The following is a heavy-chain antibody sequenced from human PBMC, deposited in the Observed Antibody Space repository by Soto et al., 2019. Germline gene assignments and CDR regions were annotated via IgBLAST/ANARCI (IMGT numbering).Heavy chain of an antibody. V-gene: IGHV3-48*03. D-gene: IGHD1-26*01. Sequence: EVQLVESGGGLVQPGGSLRLSCAVSGFTFSSSEMYWVRQAPGKSLEWISYIHPSGQPILYADSVKGRFTISRDNANNSLFLQMNSLRAEDTAVYYCARRASRWGQGTMVTVSS. J-gene: IGHJ3*01. CDR2: IHPSGQPI. CDR1: GFTFSSSE. CDR3: ARRASR.